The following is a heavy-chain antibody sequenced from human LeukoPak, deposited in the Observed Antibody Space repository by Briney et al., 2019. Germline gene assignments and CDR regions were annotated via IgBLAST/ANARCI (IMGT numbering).Heavy chain of an antibody. CDR2: ISAYNGNT. D-gene: IGHD2-2*01. V-gene: IGHV1-18*01. CDR3: ARDGEDIVVVPAAHDVWFDP. CDR1: GYTFTSYG. Sequence: ASVKVSCKASGYTFTSYGISWVRQAPGQGLEWMGWISAYNGNTNCAQKLQGRVTMTTDTSTSTAYMELRSLRSDDTAVYYCARDGEDIVVVPAAHDVWFDPWGQGTLVTVSS. J-gene: IGHJ5*02.